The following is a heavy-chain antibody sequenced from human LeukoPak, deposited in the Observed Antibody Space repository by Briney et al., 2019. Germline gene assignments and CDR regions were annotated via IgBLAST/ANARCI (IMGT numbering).Heavy chain of an antibody. D-gene: IGHD4-17*01. CDR3: ARSYGDINWFDP. CDR1: GFTVSSNY. CDR2: IYSGGST. V-gene: IGHV3-53*01. J-gene: IGHJ5*02. Sequence: PGGSPRLSCAASGFTVSSNYMSWVRQAPGKGLEWVSVIYSGGSTYYADSVKGRFTISRDNSKNTLYLQMNSLRAEDTAVYYCARSYGDINWFDPWGQGTLVTVSS.